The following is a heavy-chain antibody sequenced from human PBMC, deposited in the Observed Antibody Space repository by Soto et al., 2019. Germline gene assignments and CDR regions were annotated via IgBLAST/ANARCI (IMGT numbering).Heavy chain of an antibody. CDR2: IIPIFGTA. Sequence: QVQLVQSGAEVKKPGSSVKVSCKASGGTFSSYAISWVRQAPGQGLEWMGGIIPIFGTADYAQKFQGRVTINADESTSTASMELSSLRSEDTAVYYCASHSSLRGYCISTSCYGYYYGMDVWGQGTTVTVSS. D-gene: IGHD2-2*01. V-gene: IGHV1-69*12. CDR1: GGTFSSYA. CDR3: ASHSSLRGYCISTSCYGYYYGMDV. J-gene: IGHJ6*02.